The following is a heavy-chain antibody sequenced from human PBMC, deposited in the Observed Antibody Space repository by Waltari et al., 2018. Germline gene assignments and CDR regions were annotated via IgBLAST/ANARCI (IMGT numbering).Heavy chain of an antibody. CDR1: GFAFKSYA. V-gene: IGHV3-23*01. D-gene: IGHD1-26*01. J-gene: IGHJ4*02. CDR3: AKGVGASQFFGY. Sequence: LLESGGGLVQPGGSLRLSCVASGFAFKSYAMPWARQAPGKGLEWVATITAVGSGTYDGDSVSGRCTISRDNSQNTLYLQVKSLSADDTAVYYCAKGVGASQFFGYWGRGTLVTVSS. CDR2: ITAVGSGT.